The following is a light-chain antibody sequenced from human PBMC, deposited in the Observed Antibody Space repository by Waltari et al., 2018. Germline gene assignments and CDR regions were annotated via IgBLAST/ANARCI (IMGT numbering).Light chain of an antibody. V-gene: IGKV3-15*01. J-gene: IGKJ2*01. CDR1: QSISTN. Sequence: IVMTQSPAPLSVSPGERATLSCRASQSISTNLAWFQEKPGQAPRLLNYGASTRATGVPARFSGSGSGTYFTLVISSLQSEDFAVYYCQQYDKWLRYSFGQGTKLEIK. CDR3: QQYDKWLRYS. CDR2: GAS.